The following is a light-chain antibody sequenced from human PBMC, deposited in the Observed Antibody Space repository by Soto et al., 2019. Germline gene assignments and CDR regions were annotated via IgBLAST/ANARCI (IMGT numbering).Light chain of an antibody. CDR3: LQYNKWPDT. CDR1: QRIGGN. CDR2: GAS. J-gene: IGKJ2*01. Sequence: EIVMTQSPATLSVSPGESATLSCRASQRIGGNVAWYQHKLGQAPRLLIYGASTRATGIPARFPGSGSWTEYNLSISRLLSEIFAGFLCLQYNKWPDTFGQGTKLEIK. V-gene: IGKV3-15*01.